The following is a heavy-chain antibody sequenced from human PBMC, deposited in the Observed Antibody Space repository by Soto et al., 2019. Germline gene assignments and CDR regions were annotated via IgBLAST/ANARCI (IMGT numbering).Heavy chain of an antibody. CDR2: INPLGCRT. D-gene: IGHD3-10*01. V-gene: IGHV1-46*01. Sequence: QVQLVQSGAEVKKPGASVKVSCKASGYTFTSYNMHWVRQAPGQGLEWVGMINPLGCRTTYAQKFRGRVTMTSDTSTSTVYMELTNLRADDTAVYYCARAAAPFGELYWFDPWGQGTLVTVSP. J-gene: IGHJ5*02. CDR1: GYTFTSYN. CDR3: ARAAAPFGELYWFDP.